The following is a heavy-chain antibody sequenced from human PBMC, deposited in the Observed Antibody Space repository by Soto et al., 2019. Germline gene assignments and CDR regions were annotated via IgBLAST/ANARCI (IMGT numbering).Heavy chain of an antibody. Sequence: PGGSLRLSCAASGFTFSSHAMHWVRQAPGKGLEWVAVISNDGSNKYYADSVKGRFTISRDNSKNTLYLQMNSLRAEDTAVYYCARDLRIAVAGMFDYWGQGTLVTVSS. CDR1: GFTFSSHA. D-gene: IGHD6-19*01. CDR3: ARDLRIAVAGMFDY. V-gene: IGHV3-30-3*01. J-gene: IGHJ4*02. CDR2: ISNDGSNK.